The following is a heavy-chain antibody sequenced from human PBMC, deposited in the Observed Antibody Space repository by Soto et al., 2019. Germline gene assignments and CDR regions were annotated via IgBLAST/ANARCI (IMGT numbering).Heavy chain of an antibody. J-gene: IGHJ6*02. D-gene: IGHD3-16*01. V-gene: IGHV1-69*12. CDR3: ARHLGGNHYYYGMDV. Sequence: QVQLVQSGAEVKKPGSSVKVSCKASGGTFSSYAISWVRQAPGQGLEWMGGSIPIFGTADYAQKFQGRVTITADDFTSTAYMELSSLRSEDTAVYYCARHLGGNHYYYGMDVWGQGTTVPVSS. CDR1: GGTFSSYA. CDR2: SIPIFGTA.